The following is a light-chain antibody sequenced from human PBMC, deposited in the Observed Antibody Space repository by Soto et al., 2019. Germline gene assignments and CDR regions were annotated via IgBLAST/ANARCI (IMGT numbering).Light chain of an antibody. Sequence: EIVMTQSPATLSVSPGESATLSCRASQSISDNLAWYQHKPGQAPRLLIYAASSRATGSPDRFSGGGSGTDFTLTISSLQPDDFAVYYCQQYYRYPWTFGQGTRWIS. J-gene: IGKJ1*01. CDR3: QQYYRYPWT. CDR1: QSISDN. V-gene: IGKV3D-15*01. CDR2: AAS.